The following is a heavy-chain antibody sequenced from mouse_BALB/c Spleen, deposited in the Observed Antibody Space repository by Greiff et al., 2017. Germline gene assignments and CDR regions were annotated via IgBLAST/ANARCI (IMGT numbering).Heavy chain of an antibody. CDR2: ISSGGSYT. D-gene: IGHD1-1*01. CDR1: GFTFSSYT. CDR3: TRDNGSSYTLEDYFDY. J-gene: IGHJ2*01. Sequence: DVKLVESGGGLVKPGGSLKLSCAASGFTFSSYTMSWVRQTPEKRLEWVATISSGGSYTYYPDSVKGRFTISRDNAKNTLYLQMSSLKSEDTAMYYCTRDNGSSYTLEDYFDYWGQGTTLTVSS. V-gene: IGHV5-6-4*01.